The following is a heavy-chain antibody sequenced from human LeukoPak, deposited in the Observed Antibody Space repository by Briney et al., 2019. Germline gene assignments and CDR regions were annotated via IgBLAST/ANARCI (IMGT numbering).Heavy chain of an antibody. D-gene: IGHD5-18*01. V-gene: IGHV3-23*01. Sequence: GGSLRLSCAASGFTFSSYAMSWVRQAPGKGLEWVSSIGGSGGSTHYADSVKGRFTISRDNSKNTLYLQMNSLRAEDTAVCYCAKRLRTGYNYGYPDYWGQGTLVTVSS. CDR3: AKRLRTGYNYGYPDY. J-gene: IGHJ4*02. CDR2: IGGSGGST. CDR1: GFTFSSYA.